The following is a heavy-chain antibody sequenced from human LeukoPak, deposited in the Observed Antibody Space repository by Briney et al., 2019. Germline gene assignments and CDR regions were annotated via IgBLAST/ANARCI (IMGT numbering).Heavy chain of an antibody. V-gene: IGHV1-69*04. D-gene: IGHD3-10*01. J-gene: IGHJ4*02. CDR2: IIPILGIA. Sequence: GASVRVSCKASGGTFSSYAISWVRQAPGQGLEWMGRIIPILGIANYAQKFQGRVTITADKSTSTAYMELSSLRSEDTAVYYCARHDSMVRGVIINWGQGTLVTVSS. CDR1: GGTFSSYA. CDR3: ARHDSMVRGVIIN.